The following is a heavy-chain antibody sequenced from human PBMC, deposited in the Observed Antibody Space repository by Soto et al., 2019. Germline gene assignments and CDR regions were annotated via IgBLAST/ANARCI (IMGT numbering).Heavy chain of an antibody. CDR1: GFTFSSYG. CDR2: ISYDGSNK. D-gene: IGHD3-22*01. J-gene: IGHJ6*02. Sequence: QVQLVESGGGVVQPGRSLRLSCAASGFTFSSYGMHWVRQAPGKGLEWVAVISYDGSNKYYADSVKGRFTISRDNSKNTLYLQMNSLRAEDTAVYYCAKDLLYKIVVPLYGMDVWGQGTTVTVSS. CDR3: AKDLLYKIVVPLYGMDV. V-gene: IGHV3-30*18.